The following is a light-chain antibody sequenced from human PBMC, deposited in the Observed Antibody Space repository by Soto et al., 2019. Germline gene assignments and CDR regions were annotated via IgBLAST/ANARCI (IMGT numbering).Light chain of an antibody. CDR3: QQSDDSPGT. CDR2: GAS. V-gene: IGKV3-15*01. CDR1: QSISSN. Sequence: EIVMTQSPATLSVSPGERATLSCRASQSISSNLAWYQQKPGQAPSLLLYGASTRATGIPARFSGSGSGTDFTLTISSLQSEDFAVYYCQQSDDSPGTFGQGTKVEIK. J-gene: IGKJ1*01.